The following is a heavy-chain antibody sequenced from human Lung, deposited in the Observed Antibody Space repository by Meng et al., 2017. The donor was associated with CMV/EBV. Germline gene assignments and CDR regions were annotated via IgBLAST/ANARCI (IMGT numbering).Heavy chain of an antibody. Sequence: QQSGPHLLQPSLTPPLTCAISGDSASSNSAAWNWIRQSPSRGLEWLGRTYYRSKLYNDYAVSVKSRITINPDTSKNQFSLQLNSVTPEDTAVYYCARGVAESLGWEMGYWGQGTLVTVSS. CDR3: ARGVAESLGWEMGY. V-gene: IGHV6-1*01. CDR1: GDSASSNSAA. D-gene: IGHD1-26*01. J-gene: IGHJ4*02. CDR2: TYYRSKLYN.